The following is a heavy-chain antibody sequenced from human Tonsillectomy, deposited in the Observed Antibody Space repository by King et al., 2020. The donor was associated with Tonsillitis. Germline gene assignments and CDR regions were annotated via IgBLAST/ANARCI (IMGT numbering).Heavy chain of an antibody. J-gene: IGHJ2*01. Sequence: QLQESGPGLVKPSETLSLTCTVSGASVSSFYWSWIRHPQGKGLEWVGAISSTGSTTYNPSPKTPVTISVDTAKTQFSLIFTSVTAADAALYFCARDRPDWGDWYFDLWGRGTLVTVSS. CDR2: ISSTGST. V-gene: IGHV4-59*02. D-gene: IGHD7-27*01. CDR1: GASVSSFY. CDR3: ARDRPDWGDWYFDL.